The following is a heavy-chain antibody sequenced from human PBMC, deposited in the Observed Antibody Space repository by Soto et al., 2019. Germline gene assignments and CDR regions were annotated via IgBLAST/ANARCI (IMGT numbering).Heavy chain of an antibody. J-gene: IGHJ4*02. CDR1: GYTFSDHF. CDR3: ARGAVRGQAKYVY. D-gene: IGHD2-8*01. V-gene: IGHV1-2*02. CDR2: INGDSGNT. Sequence: ASVKVSCKASGYTFSDHFIHWFRQAPGEGLEWMGWINGDSGNTDYAQKFQGRVTMTRDKSISTVYMELSSLRSDDTAVYYCARGAVRGQAKYVYWGQGTLVTVSS.